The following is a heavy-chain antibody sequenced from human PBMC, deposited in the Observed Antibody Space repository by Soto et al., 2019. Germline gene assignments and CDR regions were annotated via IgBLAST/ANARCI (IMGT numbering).Heavy chain of an antibody. CDR3: GRVEWELGLVGAFDI. J-gene: IGHJ3*02. V-gene: IGHV3-30-3*01. CDR2: ISYDGSNK. D-gene: IGHD1-26*01. CDR1: GFTFSSYA. Sequence: QVQLVESGGGVVQPGRSLRLSCAASGFTFSSYAMHWVRQAPGKGLEWVAVISYDGSNKYYADSVKGRFTISRDNSKNTLYLQMNSLRAEDTAVYYCGRVEWELGLVGAFDIWGQGTMVTVSS.